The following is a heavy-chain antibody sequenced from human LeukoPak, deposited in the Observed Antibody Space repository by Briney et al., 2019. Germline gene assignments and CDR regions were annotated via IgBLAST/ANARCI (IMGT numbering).Heavy chain of an antibody. V-gene: IGHV4-59*10. CDR2: IYTSGST. Sequence: PSETLSLTCAVYGGSFSGYYWSWIRQPAGKGLEWIGRIYTSGSTNYNPSLKSRVTMSVDTSKNQFSLKLSSVTAADTAVYYCASSPLGSSWAYLNYWGQGTLVTVSS. D-gene: IGHD6-13*01. CDR3: ASSPLGSSWAYLNY. CDR1: GGSFSGYY. J-gene: IGHJ4*02.